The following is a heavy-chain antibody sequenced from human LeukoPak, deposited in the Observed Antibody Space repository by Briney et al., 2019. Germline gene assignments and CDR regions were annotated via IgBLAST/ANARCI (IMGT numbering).Heavy chain of an antibody. V-gene: IGHV1-2*02. Sequence: ASVKVSCKASGYTFSGYYMHWVRQAPGQGLEWMGWINPNSGGANYAQKFQGRVTMTRDTSISTAYMELSRLRSDDTAVYYCAFRTEASGYDYWGQGTLVTVSS. D-gene: IGHD5-12*01. CDR2: INPNSGGA. CDR3: AFRTEASGYDY. CDR1: GYTFSGYY. J-gene: IGHJ4*02.